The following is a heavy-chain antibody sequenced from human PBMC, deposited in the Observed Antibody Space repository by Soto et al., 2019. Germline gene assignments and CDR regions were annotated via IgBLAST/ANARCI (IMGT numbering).Heavy chain of an antibody. CDR2: IYTSGST. J-gene: IGHJ5*02. V-gene: IGHV4-4*07. CDR3: AREINDYYDSSGPNWFDP. D-gene: IGHD3-22*01. Sequence: PETLSLTCTVSGGSISSYYWSWIRQPAGKGLEWIGRIYTSGSTNYNPSLKSRVTMSVDTSKNQFSLKLSSVTAADTAVYYCAREINDYYDSSGPNWFDPWGQGTLVTVSS. CDR1: GGSISSYY.